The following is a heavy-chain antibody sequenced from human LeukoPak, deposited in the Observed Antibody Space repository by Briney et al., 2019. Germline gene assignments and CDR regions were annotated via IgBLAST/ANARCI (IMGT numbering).Heavy chain of an antibody. J-gene: IGHJ4*02. CDR1: GFTFSSYA. V-gene: IGHV3-30*04. Sequence: PGGSLRLSCAASGFTFSSYAMQWVRQAPGKGLEWVAVISYDGSDKNYADSVKGRFTISRDNSKNTLYLQMNSLRADDTAVNYCARAVYRSGGYYFDYWGQGTLVIVSS. D-gene: IGHD6-19*01. CDR3: ARAVYRSGGYYFDY. CDR2: ISYDGSDK.